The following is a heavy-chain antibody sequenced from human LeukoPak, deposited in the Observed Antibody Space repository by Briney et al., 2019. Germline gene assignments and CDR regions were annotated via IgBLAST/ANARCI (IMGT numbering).Heavy chain of an antibody. CDR2: INWSGGST. J-gene: IGHJ3*02. D-gene: IGHD6-13*01. V-gene: IGHV3-20*01. CDR1: GFTFDDHG. CDR3: ARDRSAAGIQYDAFDI. Sequence: GGSLRLSCAASGFTFDDHGMSWVRQAPGKGLEWVSGINWSGGSTGYADSVKGRFTISRDNAKNSLYLQMNSLRAEDTALYHCARDRSAAGIQYDAFDIWGQGTMVTVSS.